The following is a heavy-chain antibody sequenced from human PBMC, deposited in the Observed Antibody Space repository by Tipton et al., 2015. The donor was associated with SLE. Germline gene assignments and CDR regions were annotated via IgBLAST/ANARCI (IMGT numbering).Heavy chain of an antibody. Sequence: GSLRLSCAASGFAFSSYWMHWVRQAPGKGLVWISRINSDGSITKYADSVKGRFTISRDNAKNTLYLQMNSLRAEDTAVYYCAEDRGYDFWSAYPSSWGQGTLVTVSS. V-gene: IGHV3-74*01. CDR2: INSDGSIT. J-gene: IGHJ5*02. CDR3: AEDRGYDFWSAYPSS. D-gene: IGHD3-3*01. CDR1: GFAFSSYW.